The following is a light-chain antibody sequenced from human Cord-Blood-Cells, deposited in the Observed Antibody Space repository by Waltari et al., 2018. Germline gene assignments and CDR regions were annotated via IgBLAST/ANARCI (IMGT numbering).Light chain of an antibody. J-gene: IGKJ4*01. CDR3: QQSYSTPLT. CDR2: AAS. Sequence: DIQMTQSPSSLAASVGDRVTITCRASQSIRSHLNWYRQKPGKAPKLLIYAASSLQRGVPSRFSGSGSGTDFTLTISSLQPEDFATYYCQQSYSTPLTFGGGTKVEIK. V-gene: IGKV1-39*01. CDR1: QSIRSH.